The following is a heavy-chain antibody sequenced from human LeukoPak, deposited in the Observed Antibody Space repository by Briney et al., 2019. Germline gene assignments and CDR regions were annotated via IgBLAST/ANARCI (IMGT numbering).Heavy chain of an antibody. CDR2: IIPILGIA. J-gene: IGHJ6*02. D-gene: IGHD6-19*01. CDR1: GGTFSSYA. Sequence: GASVKVSCKASGGTFSSYAISWVRQAPGQGLEWMGRIIPILGIANYAQKFQGRVTITADKSTSTAYMDLSSLRSEDTAVYYCARGGQQWLSANYYYYGMDVWGQGTTVTVSS. CDR3: ARGGQQWLSANYYYYGMDV. V-gene: IGHV1-69*04.